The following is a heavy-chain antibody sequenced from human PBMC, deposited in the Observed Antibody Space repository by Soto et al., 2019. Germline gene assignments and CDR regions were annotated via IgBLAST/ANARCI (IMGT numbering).Heavy chain of an antibody. D-gene: IGHD2-21*01. J-gene: IGHJ5*02. CDR3: ARFAIPRFWFDP. CDR2: IYYSGST. CDR1: GSSLSSGGYY. Sequence: SETLSLTCTVSGSSLSSGGYYWSWIRQHPGKGLEWIGYIYYSGSTYYNPSLKSRVTISVDTSKNQFSLKLSSVTAADTAVYYCARFAIPRFWFDPWGQGTLVTVSS. V-gene: IGHV4-31*03.